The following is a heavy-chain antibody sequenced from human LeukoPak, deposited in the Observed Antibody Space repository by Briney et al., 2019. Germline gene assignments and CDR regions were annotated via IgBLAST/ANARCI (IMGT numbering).Heavy chain of an antibody. CDR1: GGSISSGSYY. V-gene: IGHV4-30-4*08. CDR3: ASTTIFGVVTDDNWFDP. D-gene: IGHD3-3*01. J-gene: IGHJ5*02. CDR2: IYYSGST. Sequence: PSETLSLTCTVSGGSISSGSYYWSWIRQPPGKGLEWIGYIYYSGSTYYNPSLKSRVTISVDTSKNQFSLKLSSVTAADTAVYYCASTTIFGVVTDDNWFDPWGQGTLVTVSS.